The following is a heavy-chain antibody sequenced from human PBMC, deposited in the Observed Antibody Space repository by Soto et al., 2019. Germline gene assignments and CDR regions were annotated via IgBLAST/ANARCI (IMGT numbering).Heavy chain of an antibody. Sequence: QMQLVQSGPEVKKPGTSVKVSCKASGFTFTSSAVQWVRQARGQRLEWIGWIVVGSGNTNYAQKFQERVTITRDMSTSTAYMELSSLRSEDTAVYYCAAVPLLLITGPRYPWGQGTLVTVSS. CDR1: GFTFTSSA. CDR3: AAVPLLLITGPRYP. V-gene: IGHV1-58*01. CDR2: IVVGSGNT. J-gene: IGHJ5*02. D-gene: IGHD1-20*01.